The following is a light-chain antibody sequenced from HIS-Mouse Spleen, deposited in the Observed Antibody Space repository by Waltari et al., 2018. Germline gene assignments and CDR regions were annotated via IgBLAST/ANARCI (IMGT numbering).Light chain of an antibody. Sequence: EIKMTQSPSSCSASVGDESTIPCRASQSISSYLNWYQQKPGKAPKLLIYAASSLQSGVPSRFSGSGSGTDFTLTISSLQPEDFATYYCQQSYSTLPLTFGGGTKVEIK. CDR3: QQSYSTLPLT. V-gene: IGKV1-39*01. CDR2: AAS. J-gene: IGKJ4*01. CDR1: QSISSY.